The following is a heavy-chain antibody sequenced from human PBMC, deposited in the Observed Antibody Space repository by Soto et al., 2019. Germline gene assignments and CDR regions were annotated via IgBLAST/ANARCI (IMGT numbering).Heavy chain of an antibody. CDR1: GFTFSSYA. CDR3: AGGYCSGGSCYSDAFDI. J-gene: IGHJ3*02. D-gene: IGHD2-15*01. V-gene: IGHV3-64*01. Sequence: GSLRLSCAASGFTFSSYAMHWVRQAPGKGLEYVSAISSNGGSTYYANSVKGRFTISRDNSKNTLYLQMGSLRAEDMAVYYCAGGYCSGGSCYSDAFDIWGQGTMVTVSS. CDR2: ISSNGGST.